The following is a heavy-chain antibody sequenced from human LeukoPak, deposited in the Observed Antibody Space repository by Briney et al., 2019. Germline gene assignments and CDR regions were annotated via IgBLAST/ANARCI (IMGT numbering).Heavy chain of an antibody. CDR2: ISYSGIT. CDR1: GGSLNTYY. Sequence: SETLSLTCTVSGGSLNTYYWTWIRQPPGKGLEWIGYISYSGITDYHPSLKSRVTISVDTSKNQFSLRLRSVTAADTAVYYCARAGFPNWFDPWGQGILVAVSS. D-gene: IGHD2/OR15-2a*01. V-gene: IGHV4-59*01. CDR3: ARAGFPNWFDP. J-gene: IGHJ5*02.